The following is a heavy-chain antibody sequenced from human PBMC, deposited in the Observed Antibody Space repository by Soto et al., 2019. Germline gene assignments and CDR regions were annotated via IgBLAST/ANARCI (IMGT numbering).Heavy chain of an antibody. V-gene: IGHV4-34*01. CDR1: GGSFSGYY. D-gene: IGHD5-18*01. J-gene: IGHJ4*02. CDR3: ARDLQLALDY. CDR2: ISHTGNT. Sequence: QVQLQQWGAGLLKPSETLSLTCAVYGGSFSGYYWNWIRQPPGKGLEWIGEISHTGNTNYNPSLKSRVTLSVDTSKKQFSLRLTSVTAADTAVYYSARDLQLALDYWGQGTLVTVSS.